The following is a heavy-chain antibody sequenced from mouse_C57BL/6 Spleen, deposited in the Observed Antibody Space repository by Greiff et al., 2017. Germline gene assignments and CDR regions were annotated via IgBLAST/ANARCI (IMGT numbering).Heavy chain of an antibody. J-gene: IGHJ4*01. D-gene: IGHD3-3*01. CDR1: GYTFTSYW. Sequence: VQLQQPGAELVMPGASVKLSCKASGYTFTSYWMHWVKQRPGQGLEWIGEIDPSDSYTNYNQKFKGKSTLTVDKSSSTAYMQLSSLTSEDSAVYYCSRVLGKGYYAMDYWGQGTSVTVSS. CDR3: SRVLGKGYYAMDY. CDR2: IDPSDSYT. V-gene: IGHV1-69*01.